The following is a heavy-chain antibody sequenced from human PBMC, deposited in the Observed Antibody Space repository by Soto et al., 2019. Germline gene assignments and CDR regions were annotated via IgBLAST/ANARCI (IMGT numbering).Heavy chain of an antibody. V-gene: IGHV3-15*01. D-gene: IGHD6-6*01. J-gene: IGHJ6*02. CDR1: GFTFSNAW. CDR2: IKSKTDGGTT. Sequence: GGSLRLSCAASGFTFSNAWMSWVRQAPGKGLEWVGRIKSKTDGGTTDYAAPVKGRFTISRDDSKNTLYLQMNSLKTEDTAVYYCTTGYSSSSGRGLYYYYGMDVWGQGTTVTVSS. CDR3: TTGYSSSSGRGLYYYYGMDV.